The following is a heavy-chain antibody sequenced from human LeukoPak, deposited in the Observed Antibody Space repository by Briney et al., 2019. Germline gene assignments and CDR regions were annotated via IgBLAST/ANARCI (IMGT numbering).Heavy chain of an antibody. Sequence: GGSLRLSCAASGFTFSSYGMHWVRQAPGKGLEWVAVISYDGSNKYYADSVKGRFTISRDNSKNTPYLQMNSLRAEDTAVYYCAKAGYGDYFGDYYYYGMDVWGQGTTVTVSS. CDR3: AKAGYGDYFGDYYYYGMDV. CDR2: ISYDGSNK. J-gene: IGHJ6*02. V-gene: IGHV3-30*18. D-gene: IGHD4-17*01. CDR1: GFTFSSYG.